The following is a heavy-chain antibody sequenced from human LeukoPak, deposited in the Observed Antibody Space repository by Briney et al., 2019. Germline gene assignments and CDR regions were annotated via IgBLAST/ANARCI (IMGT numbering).Heavy chain of an antibody. CDR2: ISYDGSNK. V-gene: IGHV3-30-3*01. J-gene: IGHJ4*02. CDR3: ARGTAVTTSDY. D-gene: IGHD4-17*01. CDR1: GLTFSSYA. Sequence: GGSLRLSCAASGLTFSSYAMHWVRQAPGKGLEWVAVISYDGSNKYCADSVKGRFTISRDNSKNTLYLQMNSLRAEDTAVYYCARGTAVTTSDYWGQGTLVTVSS.